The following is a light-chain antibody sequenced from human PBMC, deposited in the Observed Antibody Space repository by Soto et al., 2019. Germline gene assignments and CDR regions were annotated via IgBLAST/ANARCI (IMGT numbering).Light chain of an antibody. CDR3: QQYNSYSG. Sequence: DIQMTQSPSTLSASVGDRVTITCRASQSISSWLAWYQQKPGKAPKLLIYDASSLESGVPSRFSGSGSGTEFTITISSLQPDDFATYYCQQYNSYSGFGQGTKVEIK. V-gene: IGKV1-5*01. CDR1: QSISSW. CDR2: DAS. J-gene: IGKJ1*01.